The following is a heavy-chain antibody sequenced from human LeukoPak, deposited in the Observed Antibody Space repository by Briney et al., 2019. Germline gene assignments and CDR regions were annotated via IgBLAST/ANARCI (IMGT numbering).Heavy chain of an antibody. D-gene: IGHD3-22*01. CDR2: ISGSGGST. CDR3: AKDSSGYPGGDAFDI. CDR1: GFTFSTYA. Sequence: GGSLRLSCAVSGFTFSTYAMSWVRQAPGKGLEWVSAISGSGGSTYYADSVKGRFTISRDNSKNTLYLQMNSLGAEDTAVYYCAKDSSGYPGGDAFDIWGHGTMVTVSS. J-gene: IGHJ3*02. V-gene: IGHV3-23*01.